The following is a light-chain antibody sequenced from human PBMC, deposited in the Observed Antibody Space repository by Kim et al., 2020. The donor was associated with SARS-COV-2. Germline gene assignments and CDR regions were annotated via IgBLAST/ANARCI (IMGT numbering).Light chain of an antibody. V-gene: IGLV1-40*01. CDR3: QSYDSSLSGWV. CDR1: SPNSGAGYD. Sequence: HRVTMPGTGSSPNSGAGYDVHWYQQLPGTAPKRLIYGNSNRPSGVPDRFSGSKSGTSASLAITGLQAEDEADYYCQSYDSSLSGWVFGGGTQLTVL. CDR2: GNS. J-gene: IGLJ3*02.